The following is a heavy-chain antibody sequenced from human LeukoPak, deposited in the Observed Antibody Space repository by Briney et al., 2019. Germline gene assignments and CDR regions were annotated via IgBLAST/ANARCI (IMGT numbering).Heavy chain of an antibody. D-gene: IGHD3-10*01. Sequence: GRSLRLSCAASGFTFSSYGMHWVRQAPGKGLEWVAVISYDGSNKYYADSVKGRFTISRDNSKNTLYLQMNSLRAEDTAVYYCAKQGFGESLFDTWGQGTLVTVSS. CDR3: AKQGFGESLFDT. J-gene: IGHJ5*02. V-gene: IGHV3-30*18. CDR2: ISYDGSNK. CDR1: GFTFSSYG.